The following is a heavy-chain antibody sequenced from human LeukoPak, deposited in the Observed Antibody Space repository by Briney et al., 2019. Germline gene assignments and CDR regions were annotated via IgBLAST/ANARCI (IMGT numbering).Heavy chain of an antibody. D-gene: IGHD1-26*01. CDR1: GFTFDDYA. CDR3: ATEGIVGGGAHFDY. V-gene: IGHV3-9*01. J-gene: IGHJ4*02. CDR2: TSWNSGSI. Sequence: PGGSLRLSCAASGFTFDDYAMHWVRQAPGKGLEWVSGTSWNSGSIGYADSVKGRFTISRDNAKNSLYLQMNSLRVEDTAVYYCATEGIVGGGAHFDYWGQGTLVTVSS.